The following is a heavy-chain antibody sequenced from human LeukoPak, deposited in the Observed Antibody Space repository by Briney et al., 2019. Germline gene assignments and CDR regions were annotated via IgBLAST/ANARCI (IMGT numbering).Heavy chain of an antibody. CDR2: IYYSGST. Sequence: ASQTLSLTCTVSGGSISSGGYYWSWIRQHPGKGLEWIGYIYYSGSTYYNPSLKSRVTISVDTSKNQFSLKLSSGTAADTAVYYCARVVYYDSSGYFAFDIWGQGTMVTVSS. CDR1: GGSISSGGYY. V-gene: IGHV4-31*03. D-gene: IGHD3-22*01. J-gene: IGHJ3*02. CDR3: ARVVYYDSSGYFAFDI.